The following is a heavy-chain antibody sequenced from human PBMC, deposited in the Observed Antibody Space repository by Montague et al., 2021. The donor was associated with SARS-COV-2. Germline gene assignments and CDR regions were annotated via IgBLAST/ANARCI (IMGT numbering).Heavy chain of an antibody. CDR2: VYYSGST. D-gene: IGHD3/OR15-3a*01. Sequence: SETLSLTCSVSGDSIRSSGYYWGWIRQPSGKGLEWIGTVYYSGSTNYNPSLKSRVTMPVDPSKNQFSLELRSVTAADTAVYYCARLGFVDLWLNLGWFDPWGQGTLVTVSS. CDR1: GDSIRSSGYY. J-gene: IGHJ5*02. CDR3: ARLGFVDLWLNLGWFDP. V-gene: IGHV4-39*01.